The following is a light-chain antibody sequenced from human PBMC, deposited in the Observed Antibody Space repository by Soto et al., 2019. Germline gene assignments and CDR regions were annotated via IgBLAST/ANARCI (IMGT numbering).Light chain of an antibody. CDR2: RNI. V-gene: IGLV1-44*01. CDR3: LAWDDSLNGPV. J-gene: IGLJ2*01. Sequence: QLVLTQPPSASGTPGQRVTISCSGSSSNIGSNAVNWYQQFPGTAPKLLIYRNIQRPSGVPDRFSGSKSGTSASLAISGLQSEDEADYFCLAWDDSLNGPVIGGGTKLTVL. CDR1: SSNIGSNA.